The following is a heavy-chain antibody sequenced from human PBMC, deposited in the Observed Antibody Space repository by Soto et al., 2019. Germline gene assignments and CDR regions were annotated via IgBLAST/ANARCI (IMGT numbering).Heavy chain of an antibody. CDR3: ARGDATKIVVTTYYAMDV. J-gene: IGHJ6*02. CDR2: IIPVFGTA. V-gene: IGHV1-69*12. Sequence: QVQLVQSGAEVKKPGSSVKVSCKASGGSLSNYGISWVRQAPGQGLEWMGGIIPVFGTANYAQKFQGRVTITADESTNIGYMDVTSLRSEDTAVYYCARGDATKIVVTTYYAMDVWGQGTTVTVSS. D-gene: IGHD4-17*01. CDR1: GGSLSNYG.